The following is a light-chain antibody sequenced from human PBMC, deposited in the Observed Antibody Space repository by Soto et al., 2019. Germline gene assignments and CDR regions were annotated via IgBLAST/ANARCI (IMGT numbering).Light chain of an antibody. J-gene: IGKJ1*01. Sequence: ETVLTQSPGTLSLSPGERATLSCRASQSVSSNYLAWYQQKPGQAPRLLIYGASTRATGIPDRFSGSGSGTDFTLTIIRLEPEDFAVYYCQQFGRSPPSWTFGPGTKVEIK. V-gene: IGKV3-20*01. CDR1: QSVSSNY. CDR3: QQFGRSPPSWT. CDR2: GAS.